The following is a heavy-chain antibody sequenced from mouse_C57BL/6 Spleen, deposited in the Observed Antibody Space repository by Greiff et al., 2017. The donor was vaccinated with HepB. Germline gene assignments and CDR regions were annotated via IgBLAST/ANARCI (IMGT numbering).Heavy chain of an antibody. J-gene: IGHJ4*01. CDR1: GYTFTSYW. Sequence: QVQLQQSGAELVKPGASVKLSCKASGYTFTSYWMHWVKQRPGQGLEWIGMIHPNSGSTNYNEKFKSKATLTVDKSSSTAYMQLSSLTSEDSAVYYCERSGDYGNHYYAMDYWGQGTSVTVSS. V-gene: IGHV1-64*01. CDR2: IHPNSGST. D-gene: IGHD2-1*01. CDR3: ERSGDYGNHYYAMDY.